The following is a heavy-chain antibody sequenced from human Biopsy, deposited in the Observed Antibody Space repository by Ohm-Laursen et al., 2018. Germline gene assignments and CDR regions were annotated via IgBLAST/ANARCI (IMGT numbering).Heavy chain of an antibody. CDR2: ISSRTTSE. D-gene: IGHD3-10*01. V-gene: IGHV3-21*01. CDR1: GFTFSAYS. CDR3: ARWYGDLFYYYNGMDV. J-gene: IGHJ6*02. Sequence: SLRLSCSASGFTFSAYSIVWVRQAPGKGLERVSAISSRTTSEYYADSVKGRVTISRDNADNSVSLQMSNLRLDDTAVYYCARWYGDLFYYYNGMDVWGQGTTVTVSS.